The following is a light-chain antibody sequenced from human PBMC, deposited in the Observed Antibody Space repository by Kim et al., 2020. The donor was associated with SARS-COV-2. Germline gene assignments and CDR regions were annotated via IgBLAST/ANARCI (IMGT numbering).Light chain of an antibody. CDR2: SAS. J-gene: IGKJ4*01. CDR1: QTVRSN. V-gene: IGKV3-15*01. CDR3: QQYNNWPLT. Sequence: GSPGERATLACRASQTVRSNLAWYQQKPGQTPSLLISSASTRATGVPDRFSGSGSGTEFTLTISGLQSEDFAVYYCQQYNNWPLTFGGGTKVDIK.